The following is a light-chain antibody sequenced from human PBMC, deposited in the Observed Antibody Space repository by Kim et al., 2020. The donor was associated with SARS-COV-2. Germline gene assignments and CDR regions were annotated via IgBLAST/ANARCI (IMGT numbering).Light chain of an antibody. J-gene: IGLJ3*02. CDR3: NSRDTSENHVV. Sequence: SSELTQDPAVSVALGQTVRITCHGDSLRTSYANWYQQKSGQAPVLVIYAEKKRPSGIPDRFSGSRSGNTASLTITGAQAEDEADYYCNSRDTSENHVVFGGGTQVTVL. CDR1: SLRTSY. CDR2: AEK. V-gene: IGLV3-19*01.